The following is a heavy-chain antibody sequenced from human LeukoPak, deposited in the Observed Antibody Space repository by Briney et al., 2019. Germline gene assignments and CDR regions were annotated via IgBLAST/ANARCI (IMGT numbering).Heavy chain of an antibody. CDR3: AKEGDYGGNSGPFDY. J-gene: IGHJ4*02. V-gene: IGHV3-23*01. D-gene: IGHD4-23*01. CDR1: GFTFSSYA. CDR2: ISGSGGST. Sequence: GGSLRLSCAASGFTFSSYAMSWVRQAPGKGLEWVSAISGSGGSTYYADSVKGRFTISRYNSKNTLYLQMNSLRAEDTAVYYCAKEGDYGGNSGPFDYWGQGTLVTVSS.